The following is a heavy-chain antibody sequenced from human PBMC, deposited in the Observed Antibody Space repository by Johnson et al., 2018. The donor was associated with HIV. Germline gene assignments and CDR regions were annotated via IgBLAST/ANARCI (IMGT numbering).Heavy chain of an antibody. CDR2: ISWNSGTI. CDR1: GFIFDDYT. V-gene: IGHV3-9*01. CDR3: VRDDYSFHF. D-gene: IGHD4/OR15-4a*01. J-gene: IGHJ3*01. Sequence: VQLVESGGAVVQPGGSLRLSCAASGFIFDDYTMHWVRQAPGKGLEWVSGISWNSGTIGYADSVKGRFTISRDNAKNSLYLEINGLRADDTAVYYCVRDDYSFHFWGRGTLVTVSS.